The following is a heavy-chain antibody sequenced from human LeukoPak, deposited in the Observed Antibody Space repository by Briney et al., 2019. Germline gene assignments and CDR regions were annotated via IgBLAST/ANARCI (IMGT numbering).Heavy chain of an antibody. D-gene: IGHD3-10*01. CDR3: ARSDQLRWFGEPRRPFYYGMDV. V-gene: IGHV5-51*01. CDR1: GYSFTDYW. Sequence: GESLKISCQTAGYSFTDYWIGWVRQMPGKGLEWMGIIYPGDSDTRYSPSFQGQVTISADTSIRTAYLQWSLKASDTAIYYCARSDQLRWFGEPRRPFYYGMDVWGQGTTVTVS. J-gene: IGHJ6*02. CDR2: IYPGDSDT.